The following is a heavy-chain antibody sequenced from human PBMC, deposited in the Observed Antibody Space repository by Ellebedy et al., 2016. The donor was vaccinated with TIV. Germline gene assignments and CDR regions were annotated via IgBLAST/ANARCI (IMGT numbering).Heavy chain of an antibody. CDR2: ISYSSSYT. Sequence: GESLKISXAASGFTFNDYYMRCIRQAPGKGLEWVPYISYSSSYTNYADSVKGRFTISRDNAKNSLYLQMNSLRAEDTAVYYCARDSRSLPYWGQGTLVTVSS. CDR3: ARDSRSLPY. J-gene: IGHJ4*02. V-gene: IGHV3-11*06. D-gene: IGHD6-13*01. CDR1: GFTFNDYY.